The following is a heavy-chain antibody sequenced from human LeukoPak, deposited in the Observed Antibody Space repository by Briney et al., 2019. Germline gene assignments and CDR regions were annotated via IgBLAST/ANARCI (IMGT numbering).Heavy chain of an antibody. V-gene: IGHV4-4*07. CDR3: ARKRRYTYGDYANWFDP. J-gene: IGHJ5*02. Sequence: SETLSLTCTVSGGSITDYHWIWIRQPAGKGLEWIGRLYTSGSTNYNPSLKSRVTISVDTSKNQFSLKLSSVTAADTAVYYCARKRRYTYGDYANWFDPWGQGTLVTVSS. D-gene: IGHD4-17*01. CDR2: LYTSGST. CDR1: GGSITDYH.